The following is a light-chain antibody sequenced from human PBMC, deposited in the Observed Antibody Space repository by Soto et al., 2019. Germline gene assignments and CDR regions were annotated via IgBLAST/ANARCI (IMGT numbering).Light chain of an antibody. CDR3: QHHNSYSQT. CDR2: GAS. Sequence: DIQMTQSPPTLSASVGDRVTITCRASQSIRNYLAWYQQMPGKAPKLLIYGASSLQSGVPSRFSGSGSGTEFTLTISSLQPDDFATYFCQHHNSYSQTFGQGTKVEIE. J-gene: IGKJ1*01. CDR1: QSIRNY. V-gene: IGKV1-5*01.